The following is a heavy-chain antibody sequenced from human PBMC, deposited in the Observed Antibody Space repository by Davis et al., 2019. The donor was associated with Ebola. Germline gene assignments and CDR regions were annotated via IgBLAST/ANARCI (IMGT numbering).Heavy chain of an antibody. Sequence: AASVKVSCKASGYTFTSYDINWVRQVTGQGLEWMGWMNPNSGNTGYTQKFQGRVTMTRNTSISTAYMELSSLRSEDTAVYYCARAYSSGWYNWFDPWGQGTLVTVSS. D-gene: IGHD6-19*01. V-gene: IGHV1-8*01. J-gene: IGHJ5*02. CDR1: GYTFTSYD. CDR2: MNPNSGNT. CDR3: ARAYSSGWYNWFDP.